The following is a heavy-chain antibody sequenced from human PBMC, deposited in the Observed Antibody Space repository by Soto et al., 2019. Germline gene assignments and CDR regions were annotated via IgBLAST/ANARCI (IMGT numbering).Heavy chain of an antibody. CDR2: IIPVFGTP. J-gene: IGHJ4*02. Sequence: EASVKVSCKASGGSFNNYAISWVRQAPGQGLEWMGGIIPVFGTPNYAQKFQGRLTIIAGEYTTTAYMELSSLRSEDTALYYCATRSSGSFHFDYWGQGTLVTVSS. CDR3: ATRSSGSFHFDY. V-gene: IGHV1-69*13. D-gene: IGHD1-26*01. CDR1: GGSFNNYA.